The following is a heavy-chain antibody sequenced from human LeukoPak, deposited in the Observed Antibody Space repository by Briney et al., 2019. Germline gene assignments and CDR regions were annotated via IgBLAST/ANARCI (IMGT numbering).Heavy chain of an antibody. CDR3: ARDQASGSQTTWAFDI. Sequence: ASVKVSCKASGYTFIGYYIHWVRQAPGQGLGWMGWINPKSGGTNYAQKFEGRVSMTRDTSINTAYMELSRLTSDDTAVYYCARDQASGSQTTWAFDIWGQGTMVTVSS. D-gene: IGHD1-26*01. CDR1: GYTFIGYY. V-gene: IGHV1-2*02. J-gene: IGHJ3*02. CDR2: INPKSGGT.